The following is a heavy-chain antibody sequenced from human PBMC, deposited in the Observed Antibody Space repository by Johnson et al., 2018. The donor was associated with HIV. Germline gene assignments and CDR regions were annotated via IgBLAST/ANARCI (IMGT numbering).Heavy chain of an antibody. CDR2: IKSKTDGGTT. CDR3: ARAERSSSGVDAFDI. V-gene: IGHV3-15*01. D-gene: IGHD6-6*01. CDR1: GFTFSDAW. Sequence: VQLVESGGGWVKPGGSLRLSCAASGFTFSDAWMSWVRQAPGKGLEWVGRIKSKTDGGTTDYAAPVKGRFTISRDDSESTLYVQMNSLGAEDTAVYYWARAERSSSGVDAFDIWGQGTMVTVSS. J-gene: IGHJ3*02.